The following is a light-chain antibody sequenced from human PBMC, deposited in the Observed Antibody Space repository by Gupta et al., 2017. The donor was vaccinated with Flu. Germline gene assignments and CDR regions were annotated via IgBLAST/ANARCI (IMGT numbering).Light chain of an antibody. V-gene: IGKV2-28*01. CDR1: QSLLHSNGYNY. CDR3: MQALQTPLT. Sequence: DIVMTHSPLSLPVTPGEPASISCRSSQSLLHSNGYNYLDWYLQKPGQSPQLLIYLGSNRASGVPDRFSGSGSGTDFTLKISRGEAEDVGVYYCMQALQTPLTFGGGTKVEIK. CDR2: LGS. J-gene: IGKJ4*01.